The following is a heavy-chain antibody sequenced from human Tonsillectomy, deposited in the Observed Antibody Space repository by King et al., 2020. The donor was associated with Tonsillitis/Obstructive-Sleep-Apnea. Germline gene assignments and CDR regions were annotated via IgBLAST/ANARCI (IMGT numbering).Heavy chain of an antibody. V-gene: IGHV5-51*01. CDR2: IYPGDSDT. CDR3: ARLLYYYGSHHTYYMDV. D-gene: IGHD3-10*01. J-gene: IGHJ6*03. Sequence: VQLVESGAEVKKPGESLKISCKGSGYSFTTYWIGWVGQMPGKGLEWMGIIYPGDSDTRYSPSFQGQVTISADKSISTAYLQWSSLKASDTAMYYCARLLYYYGSHHTYYMDVWGKGTTVTVSS. CDR1: GYSFTTYW.